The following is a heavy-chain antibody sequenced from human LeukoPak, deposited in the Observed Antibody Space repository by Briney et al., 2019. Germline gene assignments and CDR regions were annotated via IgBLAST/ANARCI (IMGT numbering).Heavy chain of an antibody. CDR3: AKAHPPPLYFDGPGWFDP. J-gene: IGHJ5*02. Sequence: GGSLRLSCAASWFTVRNNYMTWVRQAPGKGLEWVSIIYSGDSTSYADSVKGRFTISRDNSKNTLYLQMNSLRAEDTAVYYCAKAHPPPLYFDGPGWFDPWGQGTLVTVSS. CDR1: WFTVRNNY. D-gene: IGHD3-9*01. V-gene: IGHV3-53*01. CDR2: IYSGDST.